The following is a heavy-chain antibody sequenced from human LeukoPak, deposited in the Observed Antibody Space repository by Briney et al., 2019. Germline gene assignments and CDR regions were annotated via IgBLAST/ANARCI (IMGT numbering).Heavy chain of an antibody. V-gene: IGHV1-46*01. Sequence: ASVKVSCKASGYTFTSYYMHWVRQAPGQGLEWMGIINPSGGSTSYAQKFQDRVTVTRDTSTSTVHMELSGLRSEDTAVYYCARDQEGFDYWGQGTLVTASS. J-gene: IGHJ4*02. CDR2: INPSGGST. CDR1: GYTFTSYY. CDR3: ARDQEGFDY.